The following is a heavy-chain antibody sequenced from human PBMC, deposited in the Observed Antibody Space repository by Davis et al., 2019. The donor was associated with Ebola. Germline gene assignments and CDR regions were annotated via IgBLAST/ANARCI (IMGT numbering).Heavy chain of an antibody. CDR2: IYGGDT. J-gene: IGHJ6*04. V-gene: IGHV3-53*01. CDR1: GFTVRSTY. Sequence: GGSLRLSCAASGFTVRSTYMSWVRQAPGKGLEWVSGIYGGDTHYADSVKGRFTISRDISKNTLHLQMNSLRAEDTAVYYCARSGLSFGVVKYHYGMDVWGKGTTVTVSS. CDR3: ARSGLSFGVVKYHYGMDV. D-gene: IGHD3-3*01.